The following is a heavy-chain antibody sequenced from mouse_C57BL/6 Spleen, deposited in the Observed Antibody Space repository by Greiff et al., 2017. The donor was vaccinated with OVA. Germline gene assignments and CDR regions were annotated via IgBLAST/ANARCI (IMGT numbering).Heavy chain of an antibody. CDR3: ARVYYYGSSYEAY. J-gene: IGHJ3*01. CDR2: ISYDGSN. CDR1: GYSITSGYY. V-gene: IGHV3-6*01. Sequence: VQLQQSGPGLVKPSQSLSLTCSVTGYSITSGYYWNWIRQFPGNKLEWMGYISYDGSNNYNPSLKNRISITRDTSKNQFFLKLNSVTTEDTATYYCARVYYYGSSYEAYWGQGTLVTVSA. D-gene: IGHD1-1*01.